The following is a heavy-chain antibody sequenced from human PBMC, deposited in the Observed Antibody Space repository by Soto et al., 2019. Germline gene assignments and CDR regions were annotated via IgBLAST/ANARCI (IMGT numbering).Heavy chain of an antibody. CDR2: INHSGST. CDR1: GGSFSGYY. J-gene: IGHJ4*02. V-gene: IGHV4-34*01. CDR3: ARDKITGLFDY. D-gene: IGHD2-8*02. Sequence: PLEPLCLTCAVYGGSFSGYYWTWIRQPPGTGLEWIGEINHSGSTNYNPSLKSRVTISVDTSKNQFSLKLTSVTAADTAVYYGARDKITGLFDYWGQGTLVTVSS.